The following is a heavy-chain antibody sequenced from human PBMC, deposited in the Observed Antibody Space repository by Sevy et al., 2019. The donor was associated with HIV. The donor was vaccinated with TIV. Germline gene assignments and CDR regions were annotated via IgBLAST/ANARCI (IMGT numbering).Heavy chain of an antibody. CDR3: ARDGDYYDSSGYHAN. D-gene: IGHD3-22*01. CDR2: IYSGGST. J-gene: IGHJ4*02. Sequence: GESLKISCAASGFTVSSNYMSWVRQAPGKGLEWVSVIYSGGSTYYADSVKGRFTISRDNSKNTQYLQMNSLRAEDTAVYYCARDGDYYDSSGYHANWGQGTLVTVSS. V-gene: IGHV3-66*01. CDR1: GFTVSSNY.